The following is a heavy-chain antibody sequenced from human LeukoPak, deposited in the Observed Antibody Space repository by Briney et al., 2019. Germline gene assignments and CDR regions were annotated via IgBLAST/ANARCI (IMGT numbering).Heavy chain of an antibody. CDR2: IWYDGNNK. J-gene: IGHJ4*02. Sequence: PGGSLRLSCAASGFTFSNYGMHWVRQAPGKGLEWVAVIWYDGNNKYYADSVKGRFTISGDNSKNTLYLQMNSLRAEDTAVYYCARSPTGSGRFDYGGQGTLVTVSS. CDR1: GFTFSNYG. CDR3: ARSPTGSGRFDY. V-gene: IGHV3-33*01. D-gene: IGHD1-1*01.